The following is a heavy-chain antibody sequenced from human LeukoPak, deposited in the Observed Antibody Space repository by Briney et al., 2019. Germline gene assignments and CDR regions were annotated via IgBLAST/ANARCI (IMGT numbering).Heavy chain of an antibody. J-gene: IGHJ1*01. CDR3: SVLAVANAEYFQH. CDR2: INAGNGNT. Sequence: ASVKVSCKASGYTFTSYAMHWGRQAPGQRLEWMGWINAGNGNTKYSQKFQGRVTITRDTSASTAYMELSSLRSEDTAVYYCSVLAVANAEYFQHWGQGTLVTVSS. V-gene: IGHV1-3*01. CDR1: GYTFTSYA. D-gene: IGHD6-19*01.